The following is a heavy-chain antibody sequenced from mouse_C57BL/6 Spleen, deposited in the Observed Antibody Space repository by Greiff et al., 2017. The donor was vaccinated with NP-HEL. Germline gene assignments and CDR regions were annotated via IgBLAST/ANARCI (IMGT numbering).Heavy chain of an antibody. CDR2: IYPNNGGT. Sequence: EVQLQQSGPEQVKPGASVKISCKASGYTFTDYYMNWVKQSPGKSLEWIGDIYPNNGGTSYNQKFKGKATLTVDKSSSTAYMQLRSLTSEDSAVYYCERSRTDYAMDYWGQGTSVTVSS. CDR1: GYTFTDYY. V-gene: IGHV1-26*01. J-gene: IGHJ4*01. CDR3: ERSRTDYAMDY. D-gene: IGHD4-1*01.